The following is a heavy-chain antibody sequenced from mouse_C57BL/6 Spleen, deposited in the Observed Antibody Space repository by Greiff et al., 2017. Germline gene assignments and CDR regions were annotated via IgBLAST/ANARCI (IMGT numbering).Heavy chain of an antibody. CDR1: GFNFSDYG. Sequence: VQLQQSGGGLVKPGGSLKFSCAASGFNFSDYGMHWVRQAPEKGLEWVAYISSGSGTSYYAATVQGRFTITRDTAKNTLYLQMSSLRSEDTAMYYCAREGHDGAMDYWGQGTSLTVSS. CDR2: ISSGSGTS. D-gene: IGHD2-12*01. V-gene: IGHV5-17*01. CDR3: AREGHDGAMDY. J-gene: IGHJ4*01.